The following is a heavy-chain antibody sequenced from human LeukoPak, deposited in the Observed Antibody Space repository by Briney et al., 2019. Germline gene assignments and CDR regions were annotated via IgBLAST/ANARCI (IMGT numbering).Heavy chain of an antibody. CDR2: ISSSSSTI. CDR1: GFTFSSYS. CDR3: AREFSGSNYGFPFDY. J-gene: IGHJ4*02. Sequence: PGGSLRLSCAASGFTFSSYSMNWVRQAPGKGLEWVSYISSSSSTIYYADSVKGRFTISRDNAKNSLYLQMNSLRAEDTAVHYCAREFSGSNYGFPFDYWGQGTLVTVSS. V-gene: IGHV3-48*01. D-gene: IGHD1-26*01.